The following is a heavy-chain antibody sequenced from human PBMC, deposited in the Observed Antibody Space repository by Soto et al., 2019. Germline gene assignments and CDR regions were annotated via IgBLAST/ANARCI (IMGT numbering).Heavy chain of an antibody. CDR2: LIPTFGTA. Sequence: VSCKASRSTFSSYAISWALQEPGQGFDWMGGLIPTFGTANYARKFHGRVTIPADKSTSTAYMELSSLRSEDTAVYYCARGVWYYYDSSGYYVYGMDVWCQGT. D-gene: IGHD3-22*01. J-gene: IGHJ6*02. CDR3: ARGVWYYYDSSGYYVYGMDV. V-gene: IGHV1-69*06. CDR1: RSTFSSYA.